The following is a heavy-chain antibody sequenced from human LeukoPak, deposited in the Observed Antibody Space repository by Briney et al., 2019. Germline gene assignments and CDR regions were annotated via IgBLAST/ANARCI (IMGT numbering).Heavy chain of an antibody. D-gene: IGHD6-13*01. V-gene: IGHV1-8*01. CDR3: ARGIAAAGMNWFDP. CDR1: GYTFTSYD. CDR2: MNPNSGNT. J-gene: IGHJ5*02. Sequence: ASVKVSCKASGYTFTSYDINWVRQATGQGLEWMGWMNPNSGNTGYAQKFQGRVTMTRNTSISTAYMELSSLRSEDTAVYYCARGIAAAGMNWFDPWGQGTLVTVSP.